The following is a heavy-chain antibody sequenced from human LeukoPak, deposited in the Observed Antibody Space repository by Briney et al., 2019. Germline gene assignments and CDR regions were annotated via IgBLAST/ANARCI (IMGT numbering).Heavy chain of an antibody. V-gene: IGHV4-59*08. CDR1: GGSISSYY. J-gene: IGHJ4*02. CDR2: IYYSGST. Sequence: KSSETLSLTCTVSGGSISSYYWSWIRQPPGKGLEWIGYIYYSGSTNYNPSLKSRVTISVDTSKNQFSLKLSSVTAADTAVYYCARLPAYWGQGTLVTVSS. D-gene: IGHD6-25*01. CDR3: ARLPAY.